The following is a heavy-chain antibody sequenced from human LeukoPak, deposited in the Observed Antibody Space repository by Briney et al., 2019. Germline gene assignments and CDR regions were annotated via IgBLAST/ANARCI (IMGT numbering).Heavy chain of an antibody. CDR2: ISSGSGTT. J-gene: IGHJ4*02. D-gene: IGHD4-17*01. Sequence: GGSLRLSCAASGFTFSSYSMNWVRQTPGQGLEWISYISSGSGTTYYGDSVQGRFITSRDNAKNSLYLQMNSLRDEDTGVYYCAKDRGNDYGVFDYWGQGTLVTVSS. V-gene: IGHV3-48*02. CDR1: GFTFSSYS. CDR3: AKDRGNDYGVFDY.